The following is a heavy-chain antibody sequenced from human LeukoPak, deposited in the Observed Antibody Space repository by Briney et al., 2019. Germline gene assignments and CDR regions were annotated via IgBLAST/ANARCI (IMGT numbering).Heavy chain of an antibody. CDR3: ARARYCSGGSCYAEN. J-gene: IGHJ4*02. D-gene: IGHD2-15*01. CDR1: GYSFTTYW. CDR2: IYPGDSDT. V-gene: IGHV5-51*01. Sequence: GESLKISCKGSGYSFTTYWIGWVRQMPGKGLEWMGIIYPGDSDTRYSPSFQGQVTIPVDKSISTAYLQWSSLKASDTAMYYCARARYCSGGSCYAENWGQGTLVTVSS.